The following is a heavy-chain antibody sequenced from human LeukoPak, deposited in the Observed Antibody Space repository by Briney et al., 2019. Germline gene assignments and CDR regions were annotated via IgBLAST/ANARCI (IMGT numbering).Heavy chain of an antibody. CDR3: ATEVSTSYGY. D-gene: IGHD2-21*01. CDR1: GFTFSGYW. CDR2: INSDGKTT. V-gene: IGHV3-74*01. J-gene: IGHJ4*02. Sequence: PGGSLRLSCAASGFTFSGYWMHWVRQAPGKGLVWVSRINSDGKTTSCADSVKGRFTISRDNAKNTLYLQANSLRAEDTAVYYCATEVSTSYGYWGQGTLVTVPP.